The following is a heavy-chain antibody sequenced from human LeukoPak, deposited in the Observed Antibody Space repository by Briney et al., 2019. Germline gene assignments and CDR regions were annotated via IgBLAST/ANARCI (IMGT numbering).Heavy chain of an antibody. CDR1: GGSISSSSYY. Sequence: SETLSLTCTVSGGSISSSSYYWGWIRQPPGKGLEWIGSIYYSGSTYYNPSLKSRVTISVDTSKNQFSLKLSSVTAADTAVYYCARQWGLCSSTSCLSYNWFDPWGQGTLVTVSS. CDR3: ARQWGLCSSTSCLSYNWFDP. V-gene: IGHV4-39*01. J-gene: IGHJ5*02. D-gene: IGHD2-2*01. CDR2: IYYSGST.